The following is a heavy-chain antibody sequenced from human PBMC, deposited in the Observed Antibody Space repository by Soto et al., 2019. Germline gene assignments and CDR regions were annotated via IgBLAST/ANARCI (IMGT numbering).Heavy chain of an antibody. J-gene: IGHJ4*02. CDR2: INHSGST. CDR1: GVSFSGYY. D-gene: IGHD2-2*01. Sequence: SETMSVTCAVYGVSFSGYYWSWIRKPTGKGLEWIGEINHSGSTNYNPSLKSRVTISVDTSKNQFSLKLSSVTAADTAVYYCARGPTYTPEYCSSTSCPPDFDYWGQGTLVTVS. CDR3: ARGPTYTPEYCSSTSCPPDFDY. V-gene: IGHV4-34*01.